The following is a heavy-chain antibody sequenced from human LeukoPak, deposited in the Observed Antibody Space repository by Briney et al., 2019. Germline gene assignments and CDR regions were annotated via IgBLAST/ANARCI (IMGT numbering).Heavy chain of an antibody. CDR2: TWYDETDK. CDR1: GFTFSNYA. D-gene: IGHD6-6*01. V-gene: IGHV3-33*08. CDR3: VRAADYRGSAGDY. Sequence: GGSLRLSCAASGFTFSNYAMYWVRQAPGKGLEWVAMTWYDETDKDYADSVKGRFSISRDNAKNTLYLQMNNLRVEDTAVYYCVRAADYRGSAGDYWGQGTLVTVSS. J-gene: IGHJ4*02.